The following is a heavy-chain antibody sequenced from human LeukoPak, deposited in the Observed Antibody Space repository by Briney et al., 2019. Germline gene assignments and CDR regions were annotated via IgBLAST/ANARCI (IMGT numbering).Heavy chain of an antibody. V-gene: IGHV3-53*01. CDR3: ARAISGSYDFDY. CDR1: GFTVSSNY. D-gene: IGHD1-26*01. J-gene: IGHJ4*02. CDR2: IYSGGGT. Sequence: GGSLRLSCAASGFTVSSNYMSWVRQAPGKGLEWVSVIYSGGGTYYADSVKGRFTISRDNSKNTLYLQMNSLRAEDTAVYYCARAISGSYDFDYWGQGTLVTVSS.